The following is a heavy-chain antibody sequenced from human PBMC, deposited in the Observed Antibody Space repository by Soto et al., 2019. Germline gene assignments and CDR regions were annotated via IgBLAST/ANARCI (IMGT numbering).Heavy chain of an antibody. Sequence: LRLSCAASGFTFSSNAMSWVRQAPGKGLEWVSAISGSGGSTYYADSVKGRFTISRDNSKNTLYLQMNSLRAEDTAVYYCAKDPSEIGSRTSIDAFDIWGQGTMVTVS. D-gene: IGHD2-2*01. CDR1: GFTFSSNA. V-gene: IGHV3-23*01. J-gene: IGHJ3*02. CDR2: ISGSGGST. CDR3: AKDPSEIGSRTSIDAFDI.